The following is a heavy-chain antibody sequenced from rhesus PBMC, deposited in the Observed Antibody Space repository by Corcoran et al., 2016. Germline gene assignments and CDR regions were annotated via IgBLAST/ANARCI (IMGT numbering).Heavy chain of an antibody. CDR2: IYGGSGRT. J-gene: IGHJ6*01. CDR1: GGSISDRYS. CDR3: ARGLQYVDWLVYRGGLDS. Sequence: QVQLQESGPGLVKPSEILSLTCAVSGGSISDRYSWNWFRQPPGKGLGWMGNIYGGSGRTNYNPSLKSRVTISKDTSKNQFSLKLSSVTAADTAVYYCARGLQYVDWLVYRGGLDSWGQGVVVTVSS. V-gene: IGHV4S9*01. D-gene: IGHD3-3*01.